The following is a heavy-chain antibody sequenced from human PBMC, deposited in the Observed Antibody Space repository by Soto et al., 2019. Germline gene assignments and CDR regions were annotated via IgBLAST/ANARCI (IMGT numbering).Heavy chain of an antibody. CDR1: GYSFTDYK. CDR2: VDPNGGGS. V-gene: IGHV1-2*04. Sequence: GASVKVSCKTSGYSFTDYKLHWVRQAPGQGLEWMGWVDPNGGGSNSAQKFQGSVTMTWDTSITTAYLDLTRLTTNDTATYFCATWVDYGDFEGSDFWGQETLVTVSS. J-gene: IGHJ4*02. D-gene: IGHD4-17*01. CDR3: ATWVDYGDFEGSDF.